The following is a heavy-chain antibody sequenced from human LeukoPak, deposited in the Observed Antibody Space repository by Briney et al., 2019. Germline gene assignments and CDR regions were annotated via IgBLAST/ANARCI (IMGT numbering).Heavy chain of an antibody. Sequence: GRSLRLSCAASGFPFSSFPMHWVRQAPGKGLEWVTVISYDGGNRYYADSVKGRFTISRDNSKNTLYLQMNSLRAEDTAMYYCARASFDTSAYYYFDYWGLGTLVTVSS. J-gene: IGHJ4*02. V-gene: IGHV3-30-3*01. CDR3: ARASFDTSAYYYFDY. CDR1: GFPFSSFP. CDR2: ISYDGGNR. D-gene: IGHD3-22*01.